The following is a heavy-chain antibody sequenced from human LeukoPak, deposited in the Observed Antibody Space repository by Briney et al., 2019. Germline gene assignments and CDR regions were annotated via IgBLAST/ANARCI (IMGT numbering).Heavy chain of an antibody. D-gene: IGHD2-15*01. CDR2: IYTSGST. J-gene: IGHJ4*02. V-gene: IGHV4-4*07. CDR3: ARDSPPAYCSSGSCYFDS. CDR1: GGSISSYY. Sequence: SETLSLTCTVSGGSISSYYWSWIRQPAGKGLEWIGRIYTSGSTDYNPSLKSRVTISRDTSKNEFSLILSSLTAADTAVYYCARDSPPAYCSSGSCYFDSWGQGTLVTVSS.